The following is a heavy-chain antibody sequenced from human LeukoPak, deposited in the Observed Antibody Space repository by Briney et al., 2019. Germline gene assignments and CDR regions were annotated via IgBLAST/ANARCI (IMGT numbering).Heavy chain of an antibody. Sequence: GGSLRLSCAASGFTFSSYWMSWVRQAPGKGLEWVANIKQDGSEKNYVDSVKGRFTVSRDNAKNSLYLQMNSLRAEDTAVYYCARRSGSYFDAFDIWGQGTMVTVSS. J-gene: IGHJ3*02. CDR1: GFTFSSYW. V-gene: IGHV3-7*03. CDR2: IKQDGSEK. D-gene: IGHD1-26*01. CDR3: ARRSGSYFDAFDI.